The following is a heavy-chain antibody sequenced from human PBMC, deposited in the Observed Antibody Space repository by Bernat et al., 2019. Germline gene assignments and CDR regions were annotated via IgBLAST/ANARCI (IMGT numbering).Heavy chain of an antibody. CDR2: ISAYNGNT. V-gene: IGHV1-18*01. CDR3: ARAPKGRKYYFDY. Sequence: QVQLVQSGAEVKKPGASVKVSCKASGYTFTSYGISWVRQAPGQGLEWMGWISAYNGNTNYAQKLQGRVTMTRNTSISTAYMELSSLRSEDTAVYYCARAPKGRKYYFDYWGQGTLVTVSS. CDR1: GYTFTSYG. J-gene: IGHJ4*02.